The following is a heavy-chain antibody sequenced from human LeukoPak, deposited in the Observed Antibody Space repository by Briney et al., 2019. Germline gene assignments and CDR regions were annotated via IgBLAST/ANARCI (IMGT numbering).Heavy chain of an antibody. V-gene: IGHV4-59*01. CDR1: GDSISSYY. D-gene: IGHD3-16*01. J-gene: IGHJ6*02. CDR3: ARRRFRDYGMDV. CDR2: IYYSGST. Sequence: PSETLSLTCTGSGDSISSYYWSWIRQPPGKGLEWIGYIYYSGSTNYNPSLKSRVTISVDTSKNQFSLKLSSVTAADTAVYYCARRRFRDYGMDVWGQGTTVTVSS.